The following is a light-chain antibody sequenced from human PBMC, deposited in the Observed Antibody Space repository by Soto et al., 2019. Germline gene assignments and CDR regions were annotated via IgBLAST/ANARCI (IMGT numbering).Light chain of an antibody. CDR2: FAS. V-gene: IGKV3-15*01. Sequence: EIVMTQSPATLSVSPGKKATLSCRASQSLNNNLAWYQQKPGQGPRLLIYFASTRATGIPARFSGSGSGTEFSLTISSLQSEDFANYYCQQYIAWPLTFGGGTKVETK. J-gene: IGKJ4*01. CDR1: QSLNNN. CDR3: QQYIAWPLT.